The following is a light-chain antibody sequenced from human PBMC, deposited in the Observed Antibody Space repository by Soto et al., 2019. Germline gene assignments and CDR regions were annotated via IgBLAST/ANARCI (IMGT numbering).Light chain of an antibody. V-gene: IGLV2-14*01. CDR1: SSDVGGYNY. CDR2: DVS. CDR3: SSYASGSSVV. Sequence: QSALTQPASVSGSPGQSITISCTGTSSDVGGYNYVSWYQQQLGKAPKLIIYDVSNRPSGVSNRFSGSKSGYTASLTISGLQAEDDADYYCSSYASGSSVVFGGGTKLTVL. J-gene: IGLJ3*02.